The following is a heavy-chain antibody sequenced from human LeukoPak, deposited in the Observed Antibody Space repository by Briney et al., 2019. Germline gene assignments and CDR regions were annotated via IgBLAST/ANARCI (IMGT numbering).Heavy chain of an antibody. CDR3: AREKRQQLSRGYGMDV. CDR2: IYTSGST. V-gene: IGHV4-4*07. D-gene: IGHD6-13*01. J-gene: IGHJ6*02. Sequence: PSETPFPTPTVSGGAISCFYWSLSPQPPRQGLGGVWGIYTSGSTNYNPSLKSRVTMSVDTSKNQFSLKLSSVTAADTAVYYCAREKRQQLSRGYGMDVWGQGTTVTVSS. CDR1: GGAISCFY.